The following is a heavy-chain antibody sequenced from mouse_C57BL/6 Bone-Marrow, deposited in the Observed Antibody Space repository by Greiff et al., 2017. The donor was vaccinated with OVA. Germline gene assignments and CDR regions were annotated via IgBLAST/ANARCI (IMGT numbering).Heavy chain of an antibody. Sequence: EVQLQESGPGLVKPSQSLSLTCSVTGYSITSGYYWNWIRQFPGNKLEWMGYISYDGSNNYNPSLKNRISITRDTSKNQFFLKLNSVTTEDTATYYCARGPYYYGSSEAMDYWGQGTSVTVSS. CDR2: ISYDGSN. J-gene: IGHJ4*01. CDR1: GYSITSGYY. D-gene: IGHD1-1*01. CDR3: ARGPYYYGSSEAMDY. V-gene: IGHV3-6*01.